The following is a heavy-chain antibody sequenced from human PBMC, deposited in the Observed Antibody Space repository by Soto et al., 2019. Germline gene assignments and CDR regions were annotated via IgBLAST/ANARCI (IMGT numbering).Heavy chain of an antibody. V-gene: IGHV3-72*01. J-gene: IGHJ4*02. CDR2: TRNKANSYTT. CDR1: GFTFSDHY. Sequence: GGSLTLSCAASGFTFSDHYMDWVRQAPGKGLEWVGRTRNKANSYTTEYAASVKGRFTISRDDSKNSLYLQMNSLKTEDTAVYYCARASTTGYDWGQGTLVTVSS. D-gene: IGHD1-7*01. CDR3: ARASTTGYD.